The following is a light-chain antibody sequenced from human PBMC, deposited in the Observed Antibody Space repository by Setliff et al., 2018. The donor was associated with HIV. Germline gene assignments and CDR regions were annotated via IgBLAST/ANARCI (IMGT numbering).Light chain of an antibody. CDR2: DVS. J-gene: IGLJ1*01. CDR3: CSYAGTYTSLYV. Sequence: QSALPQPRSVSGSPGQSVTISCTGTSSDVGGYNYVSWYQQHPDKAPKLIIYDVSKRPSGVPDRFSGSKSGNTASLTISGLQAEDEVDYYCCSYAGTYTSLYVFGTGTKVTVL. V-gene: IGLV2-11*01. CDR1: SSDVGGYNY.